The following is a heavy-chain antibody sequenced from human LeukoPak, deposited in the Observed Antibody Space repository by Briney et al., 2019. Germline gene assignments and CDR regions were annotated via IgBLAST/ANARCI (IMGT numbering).Heavy chain of an antibody. D-gene: IGHD4-17*01. CDR3: AKRDKVTTVLGGYYYYMDV. J-gene: IGHJ6*03. V-gene: IGHV3-23*01. CDR2: ISGSGGST. Sequence: PGGSLRLSCAASGFTFSSYGMSWGRQAPAKGLEWVSAISGSGGSTYYADSVKGRFTISRDNSKKTLYLQMNSLRAEDTAVYYCAKRDKVTTVLGGYYYYMDVWGKGTTVTISS. CDR1: GFTFSSYG.